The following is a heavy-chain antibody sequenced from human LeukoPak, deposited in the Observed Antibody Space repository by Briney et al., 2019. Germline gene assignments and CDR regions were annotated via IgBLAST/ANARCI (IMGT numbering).Heavy chain of an antibody. CDR1: GFTFSSYA. Sequence: PGGSLRLSCAASGFTFSSYAMSWVRQAPGKGLEWVSAIRGSGGSTYYADSVKGRFTISRDNSKNTLYLQMNSLRAEDTAVYYCANALRGYCSSTSCYTGNWFDPWGQGTLVTVSS. D-gene: IGHD2-2*02. CDR3: ANALRGYCSSTSCYTGNWFDP. J-gene: IGHJ5*02. CDR2: IRGSGGST. V-gene: IGHV3-23*01.